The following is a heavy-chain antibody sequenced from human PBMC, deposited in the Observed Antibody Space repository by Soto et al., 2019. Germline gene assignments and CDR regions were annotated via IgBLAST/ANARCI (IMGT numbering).Heavy chain of an antibody. CDR1: GSIFSDYG. D-gene: IGHD1-7*01. CDR2: IWYDGSNK. Sequence: QEQLVESRGGVVQPGRSLRLSCAAAGSIFSDYGMHWVRQAPGKGLEWVAVIWYDGSNKYYADSVKGRFTISRDNSKNMLYLQIDSLRAEDTAVYYCARDGLSGTAFRGFCDYCGQGTLVTISS. J-gene: IGHJ4*02. V-gene: IGHV3-33*01. CDR3: ARDGLSGTAFRGFCDY.